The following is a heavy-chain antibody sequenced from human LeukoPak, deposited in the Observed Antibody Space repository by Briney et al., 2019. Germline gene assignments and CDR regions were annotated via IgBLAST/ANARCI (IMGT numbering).Heavy chain of an antibody. Sequence: GSSVKVSCKASGGTFSSYAISWVRQAPGQGLEWMGGIIPIFGTANYAQKFQGRVTITADESTSTAYMELSSLRSEDTAVYYCARGAIAARPGAYYYYYMDVWGKGTTVTVSS. D-gene: IGHD6-6*01. CDR3: ARGAIAARPGAYYYYYMDV. CDR2: IIPIFGTA. J-gene: IGHJ6*03. V-gene: IGHV1-69*01. CDR1: GGTFSSYA.